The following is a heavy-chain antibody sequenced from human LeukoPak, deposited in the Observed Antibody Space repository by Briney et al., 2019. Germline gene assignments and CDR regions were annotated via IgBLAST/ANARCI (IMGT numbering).Heavy chain of an antibody. CDR3: ARDTYYYDSSGPDY. D-gene: IGHD3-22*01. J-gene: IGHJ4*02. CDR1: GFTFSSYA. V-gene: IGHV3-23*01. Sequence: GGSLRLSCAASGFTFSSYAMSWVRQAPGKGLEWVSAISGSGGTIYYADSVKGRFTISRDNAKNSLYLQMNSLRAEDTAVYYCARDTYYYDSSGPDYWGQGTLVTVSS. CDR2: ISGSGGTI.